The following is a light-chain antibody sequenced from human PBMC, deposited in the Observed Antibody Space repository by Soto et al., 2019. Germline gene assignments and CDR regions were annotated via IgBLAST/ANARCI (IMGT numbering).Light chain of an antibody. V-gene: IGKV1-5*01. Sequence: IPMTQSPSTLSASVGDRVTITCRASQSISSWLAWYQQKPGKAPKLLIYAASTLQSGVPSRFSGSGSGTDFTLTISCLQSEDFATYYCQQYYSYPITFGQGTRWRL. CDR2: AAS. CDR1: QSISSW. CDR3: QQYYSYPIT. J-gene: IGKJ5*01.